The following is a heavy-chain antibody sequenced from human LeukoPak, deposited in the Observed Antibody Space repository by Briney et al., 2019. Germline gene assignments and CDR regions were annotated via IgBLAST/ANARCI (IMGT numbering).Heavy chain of an antibody. D-gene: IGHD3-3*01. V-gene: IGHV4-59*01. CDR3: ARVRYYDFWSGANDAFDI. J-gene: IGHJ3*02. Sequence: NPSETLSLTCTVSGGSISSYYWSWIRQPPGKGLEWIGYIYYSGSTNYNPSLKSRVTISVDTSKNQFSLKLSSVTAADTAVYYCARVRYYDFWSGANDAFDIWGQGTMVTVSS. CDR1: GGSISSYY. CDR2: IYYSGST.